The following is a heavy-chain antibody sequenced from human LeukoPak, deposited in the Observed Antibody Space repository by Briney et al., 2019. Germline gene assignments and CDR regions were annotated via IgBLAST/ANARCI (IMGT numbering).Heavy chain of an antibody. CDR3: ARGPQSSGWYGSGFDY. Sequence: SETLSLTCAVYGGSFSGYYWSWIRQPPGKGLEWIGEINHSGSTNYNPSLKSRVTISVDTSKNQFSLKLSSVTAADTAVYYCARGPQSSGWYGSGFDYWGQGTLVTVSS. J-gene: IGHJ4*02. D-gene: IGHD6-19*01. CDR2: INHSGST. V-gene: IGHV4-34*01. CDR1: GGSFSGYY.